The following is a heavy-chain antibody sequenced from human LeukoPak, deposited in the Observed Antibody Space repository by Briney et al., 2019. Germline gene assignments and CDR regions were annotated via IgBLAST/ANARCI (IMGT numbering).Heavy chain of an antibody. D-gene: IGHD6-19*01. CDR1: GFTFSSYG. V-gene: IGHV3-33*06. J-gene: IGHJ4*02. Sequence: PGGSLRLSCAASGFTFSSYGMHWVRQAPGKGLEWVAVIWYDGSNKYYADSVKGRFTISRDNSKNTLYLQMNSLRAEDTAVYYCAKDLGTYSSGWYENFDYWGQGTLVTVSS. CDR3: AKDLGTYSSGWYENFDY. CDR2: IWYDGSNK.